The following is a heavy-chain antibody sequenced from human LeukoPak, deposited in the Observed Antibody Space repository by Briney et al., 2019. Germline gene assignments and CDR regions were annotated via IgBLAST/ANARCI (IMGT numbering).Heavy chain of an antibody. J-gene: IGHJ4*02. D-gene: IGHD6-6*01. CDR3: ARESSGSSGRGRYFGY. Sequence: PSETLSLTCTVSGVSISSNYWSCIRQPAGKGLEWIGRISISGTTNYNPSLRSRVSMSVDTSKNEFSLNLTSVTAADTAVYYCARESSGSSGRGRYFGYWGQGALVTVSS. V-gene: IGHV4-4*07. CDR2: ISISGTT. CDR1: GVSISSNY.